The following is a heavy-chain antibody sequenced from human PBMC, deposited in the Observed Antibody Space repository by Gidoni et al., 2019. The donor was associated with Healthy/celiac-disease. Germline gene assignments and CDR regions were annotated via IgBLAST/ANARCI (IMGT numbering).Heavy chain of an antibody. J-gene: IGHJ3*02. Sequence: EVQLVESGGGLVQPGRSLRLSCAASGFTFADYAMHWVRQAPGKGLDWVSGISWNSGSRGYADSVKGRFTISRDNAKNSLYLQMNSLRAEDTALYYCAKGVVGAPGGGAFDIWGQGTMVTVSS. CDR2: ISWNSGSR. CDR3: AKGVVGAPGGGAFDI. V-gene: IGHV3-9*01. CDR1: GFTFADYA. D-gene: IGHD2-15*01.